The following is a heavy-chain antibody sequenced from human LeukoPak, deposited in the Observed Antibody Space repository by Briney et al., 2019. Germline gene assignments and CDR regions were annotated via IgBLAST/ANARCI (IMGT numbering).Heavy chain of an antibody. CDR1: GYSISSGYY. D-gene: IGHD6-19*01. CDR2: IYHSGST. Sequence: PSETLSLTCAVSGYSISSGYYWGWIRQPPGKGLEWIGSIYHSGSTYYNPSLKSRVTISVDTSKNQFSLKPSSVTAADTAVYYCARTYSCGWYYFDYWGQGTLVTVSS. J-gene: IGHJ4*02. CDR3: ARTYSCGWYYFDY. V-gene: IGHV4-38-2*01.